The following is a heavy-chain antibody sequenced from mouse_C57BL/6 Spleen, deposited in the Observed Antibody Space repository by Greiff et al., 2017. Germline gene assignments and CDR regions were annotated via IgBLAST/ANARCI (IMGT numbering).Heavy chain of an antibody. V-gene: IGHV1-55*01. CDR1: GYTFTSYW. CDR2: IYPGSGST. Sequence: QVQLQQPGAELVKPGASVKMSCKASGYTFTSYWITWVKQRPGQGLEWIGDIYPGSGSTNYNEKFKSKATLTVDTSSSTAYMQLSSLTSEDSAVYYCARWDYDYDDDLFFDYWGQGTTLTVSS. J-gene: IGHJ2*01. CDR3: ARWDYDYDDDLFFDY. D-gene: IGHD2-4*01.